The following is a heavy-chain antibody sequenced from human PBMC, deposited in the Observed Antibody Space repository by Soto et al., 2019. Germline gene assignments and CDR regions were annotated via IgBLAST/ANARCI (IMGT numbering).Heavy chain of an antibody. CDR3: AKGGGTSATSDWYFAL. Sequence: QVQLQESGPGLVKPSETLSLTCTVSGGSITSYYWSWIRQPPGKGLEWIGYIYYSGSTNYNPSLKSRVTISIDTSKPQFSLKMSSVTAADTAVYYCAKGGGTSATSDWYFALWGRGALVTVSS. V-gene: IGHV4-59*01. D-gene: IGHD2-15*01. CDR1: GGSITSYY. J-gene: IGHJ2*01. CDR2: IYYSGST.